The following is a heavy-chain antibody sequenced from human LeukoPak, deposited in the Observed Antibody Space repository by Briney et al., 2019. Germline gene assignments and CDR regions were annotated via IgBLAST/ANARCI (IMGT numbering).Heavy chain of an antibody. J-gene: IGHJ6*02. Sequence: SETLSLTCTVSGGSVSSGSYYWSWIRQPPGKGLEWIGEINHSGSTNYNPSLKSRVTISVDTSKNQFSLKLSSVTAADTAVYYCAGEDGSGSYYPIYYYYYGMDVWGQGTTVTVSS. CDR2: INHSGST. D-gene: IGHD3-10*01. CDR1: GGSVSSGSYY. CDR3: AGEDGSGSYYPIYYYYYGMDV. V-gene: IGHV4-39*07.